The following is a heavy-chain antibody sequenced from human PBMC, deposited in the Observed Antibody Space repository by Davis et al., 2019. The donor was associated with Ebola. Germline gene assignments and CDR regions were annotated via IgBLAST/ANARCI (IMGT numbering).Heavy chain of an antibody. CDR3: ARDRVAVAGSQLYYYYGMDV. J-gene: IGHJ6*02. CDR2: TYYRSKWYN. V-gene: IGHV6-1*01. Sequence: QTPSLTRSISGDSVPSNSAAWYWIRQSPSRGLEWLGRTYYRSKWYNDYAVSVKSRITINPDTSKNQFSLQLNSVTPEDTAVYYCARDRVAVAGSQLYYYYGMDVWGQGTTVTVSS. D-gene: IGHD6-19*01. CDR1: GDSVPSNSAA.